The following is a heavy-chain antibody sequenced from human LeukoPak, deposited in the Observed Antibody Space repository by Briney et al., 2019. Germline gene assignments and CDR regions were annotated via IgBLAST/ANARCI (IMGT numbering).Heavy chain of an antibody. CDR2: IYYSGST. CDR1: GGSISSYY. J-gene: IGHJ3*02. CDR3: ARAYGGNKFYNDAFDI. Sequence: SETLSLTCTVSGGSISSYYRSWIRQPPGKRLEWIGYIYYSGSTNYNPSLKSRVTISVDTSKNQFSLKLSSVTAADTAVYYCARAYGGNKFYNDAFDIWGQGTMVTVSS. V-gene: IGHV4-59*01. D-gene: IGHD4-23*01.